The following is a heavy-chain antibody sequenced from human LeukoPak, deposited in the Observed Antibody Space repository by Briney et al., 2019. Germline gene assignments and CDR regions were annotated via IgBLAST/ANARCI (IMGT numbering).Heavy chain of an antibody. J-gene: IGHJ6*03. CDR3: ARATYHSGSGSYIYYYMDV. D-gene: IGHD3-10*01. CDR1: GGSISSYY. V-gene: IGHV4-59*01. CDR2: IYYSGST. Sequence: SETLSLTCTVSGGSISSYYWSWIRQPPGKGLEWIGYIYYSGSTNYNPSLKSRVTISVDTSKNQFSLKLSSVTAADTAVYYCARATYHSGSGSYIYYYMDVWAKGTTVTVSS.